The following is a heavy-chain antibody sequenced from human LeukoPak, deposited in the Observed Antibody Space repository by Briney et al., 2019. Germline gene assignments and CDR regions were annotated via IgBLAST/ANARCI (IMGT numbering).Heavy chain of an antibody. CDR1: GGSISSGSYY. Sequence: SETVSLTCTVSGGSISSGSYYWSWIRQPAGKGLEWIGSIYYGGGTHYNPSLKSRATIFLDMSMNQFSLRLTSVTAADTALYFCARESFEEPGTMDHWGQGTLVSVSS. CDR2: IYYGGGT. J-gene: IGHJ4*02. D-gene: IGHD4/OR15-4a*01. CDR3: ARESFEEPGTMDH. V-gene: IGHV4-39*07.